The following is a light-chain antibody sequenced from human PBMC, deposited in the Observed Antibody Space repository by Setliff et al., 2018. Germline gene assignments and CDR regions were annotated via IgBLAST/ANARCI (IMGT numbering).Light chain of an antibody. CDR1: SSNIGSNT. CDR2: SNN. J-gene: IGLJ1*01. V-gene: IGLV1-44*01. CDR3: AAWDDSLNVPV. Sequence: QSVLTQPPSASGTPGQRVTVSCSGSSSNIGSNTVNWYQQLPGTAPKLLIYSNNQRPSGVPDRFSVSKSGTSASLAISGLQSEDEADYYCAAWDDSLNVPVFGTGTKVTV.